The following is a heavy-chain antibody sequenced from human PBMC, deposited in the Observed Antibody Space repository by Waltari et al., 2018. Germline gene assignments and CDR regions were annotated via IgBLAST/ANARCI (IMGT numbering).Heavy chain of an antibody. J-gene: IGHJ5*02. Sequence: VSGGSISSSSYYWGWIRQPPGKGLEWIGSIYYSGSTYYNPSLKSRVTISVDTSKNQFSLKLSSVTAADTAVYYCARDPCSSTSCYNGFDPWGQGTLVTVSS. CDR3: ARDPCSSTSCYNGFDP. D-gene: IGHD2-2*01. V-gene: IGHV4-39*07. CDR1: GGSISSSSYY. CDR2: IYYSGST.